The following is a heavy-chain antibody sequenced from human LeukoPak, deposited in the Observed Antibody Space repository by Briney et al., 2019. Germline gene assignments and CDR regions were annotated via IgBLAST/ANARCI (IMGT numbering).Heavy chain of an antibody. CDR2: ISSSSSYI. CDR1: GFTFSSYS. CDR3: ARGTAGGGAYYYYYYMDV. J-gene: IGHJ6*03. V-gene: IGHV3-21*01. Sequence: GGSLRLSCAASGFTFSSYSMNWVRQAPGKGLEWVSSISSSSSYIYYADSVKGRFTISRDNSKNTLYLQMNSLRAEDTAVYYCARGTAGGGAYYYYYYMDVWGKGTTVTISS. D-gene: IGHD2-21*01.